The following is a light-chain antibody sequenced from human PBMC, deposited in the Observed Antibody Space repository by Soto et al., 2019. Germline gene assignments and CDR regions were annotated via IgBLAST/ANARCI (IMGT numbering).Light chain of an antibody. Sequence: DIQMTQSPSTLSASVGDRVTITCRASQSISSWLAWYQQKPGKAPKLLIYKASSLESGVPSRFNGSGSATEFTLSISSLEPDDFATYFCQQCNSYPLTFGGGTKVEIK. CDR3: QQCNSYPLT. J-gene: IGKJ4*01. V-gene: IGKV1-5*03. CDR2: KAS. CDR1: QSISSW.